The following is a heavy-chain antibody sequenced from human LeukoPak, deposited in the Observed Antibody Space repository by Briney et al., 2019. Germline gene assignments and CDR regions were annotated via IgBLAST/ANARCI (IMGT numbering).Heavy chain of an antibody. CDR2: IKQDGSEK. CDR3: ARLVQLSHFDY. CDR1: GFTFSSYW. V-gene: IGHV3-7*01. Sequence: PGGSLRLSCAASGFTFSSYWMSWVRQAPGRGLEWVANIKQDGSEKYYVDSVRGRCTISRDNAKNSLYLQMNSLRAEDTAVYYCARLVQLSHFDYWGQGTLVTVSS. D-gene: IGHD5-18*01. J-gene: IGHJ4*02.